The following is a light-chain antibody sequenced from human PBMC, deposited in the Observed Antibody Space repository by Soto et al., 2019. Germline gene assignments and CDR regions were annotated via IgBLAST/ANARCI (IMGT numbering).Light chain of an antibody. CDR3: QQSNKWPPAYT. J-gene: IGKJ2*01. CDR2: GAS. CDR1: QSVSSN. Sequence: EIVMTQSPATLSVSPGERATLSCRASQSVSSNLAWYQQKPGQAPRLLIYGASTRATGIPARFSGSGSGTEFTLTISSLQSEDFALYYCQQSNKWPPAYTFGQGTKPEIK. V-gene: IGKV3-15*01.